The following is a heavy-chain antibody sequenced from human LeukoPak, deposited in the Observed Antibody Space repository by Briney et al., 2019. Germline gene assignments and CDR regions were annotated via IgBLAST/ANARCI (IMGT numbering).Heavy chain of an antibody. Sequence: PGGALRLSCAASRYTFINYRMGRVRQAPGKGLEWVANIEPDGSKTYYVGSVRGRFTISRDNAKNLLYLHMNSLRAEDTAVYYCARITGTFDYWGQGTLVTVSS. CDR3: ARITGTFDY. CDR2: IEPDGSKT. D-gene: IGHD1-20*01. V-gene: IGHV3-7*01. CDR1: RYTFINYR. J-gene: IGHJ4*02.